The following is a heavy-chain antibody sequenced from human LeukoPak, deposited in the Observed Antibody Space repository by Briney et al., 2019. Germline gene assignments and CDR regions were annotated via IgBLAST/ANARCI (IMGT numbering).Heavy chain of an antibody. CDR3: AREHDILTGYACDY. CDR1: GYTFTNYA. J-gene: IGHJ4*02. CDR2: INAGNGNT. V-gene: IGHV1-3*01. Sequence: ASVKVSCKASGYTFTNYAMHWVRQAPGQRLEWMGWINAGNGNTKYSQKFQGRVTITRDTSASTAYMELSSLRSEDTAVYYCAREHDILTGYACDYWGQGTLVTVSS. D-gene: IGHD3-9*01.